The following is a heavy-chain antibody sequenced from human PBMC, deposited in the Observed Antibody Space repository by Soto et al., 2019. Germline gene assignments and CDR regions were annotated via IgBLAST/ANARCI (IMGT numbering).Heavy chain of an antibody. CDR3: ARDFYGSGSGWPLTYNWFDP. Sequence: QVQLVQSGAEVKKPGASVKVSCKASGYTFTSYAMHWVRQAPGQRLEWMGWINAGNGNTKYSQKFQGRVTITRDTSASTAYMELSSLRSEDTAVYYCARDFYGSGSGWPLTYNWFDPWGQGTLVTVSS. CDR1: GYTFTSYA. CDR2: INAGNGNT. V-gene: IGHV1-3*01. J-gene: IGHJ5*02. D-gene: IGHD3-10*01.